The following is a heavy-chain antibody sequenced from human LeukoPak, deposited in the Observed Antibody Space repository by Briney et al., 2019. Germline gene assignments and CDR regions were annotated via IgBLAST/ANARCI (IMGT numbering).Heavy chain of an antibody. CDR2: IIPIFGTA. J-gene: IGHJ4*02. V-gene: IGHV1-69*13. Sequence: ASVKVSCKASGGTFISYAISWVRQAPGQGLEWMGGIIPIFGTANYAQKFQGRVTITADESTSTAYMELSSLRSEDTAVYYCARDTSVGYFDYWGQGTLVTVSS. CDR3: ARDTSVGYFDY. CDR1: GGTFISYA.